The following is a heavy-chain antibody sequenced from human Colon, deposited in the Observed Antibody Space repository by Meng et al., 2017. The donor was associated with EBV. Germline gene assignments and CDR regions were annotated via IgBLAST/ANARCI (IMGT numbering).Heavy chain of an antibody. CDR1: GFTFTNAW. J-gene: IGHJ5*02. CDR2: IRNKTNGGTA. D-gene: IGHD6-19*01. CDR3: TTGKQWLVP. V-gene: IGHV3-15*01. Sequence: VVCGGWLVKAAGSLCLSCSGFGFTFTNAWMGWVRQAAGKGLEWIGRIRNKTNGGTADYAAPVKGRFSISRDDSENTLYLQMNSLKIEDTAMYFCTTGKQWLVPWGQGTLVTVSS.